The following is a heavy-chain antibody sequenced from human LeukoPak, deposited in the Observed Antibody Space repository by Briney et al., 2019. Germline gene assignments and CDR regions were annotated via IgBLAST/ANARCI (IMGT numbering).Heavy chain of an antibody. CDR1: GFTFCDYY. CDR2: ISNSGNTI. J-gene: IGHJ4*02. D-gene: IGHD3-16*01. Sequence: GGSLRLSCAASGFTFCDYYMSWIRQAPGKGLEWVSYISNSGNTIKEADSVKGRFTISRDSAQNSLFLQMKSLRAEDTAVYYCARYRVITNDYFDSWGQGTLVTVSS. V-gene: IGHV3-11*01. CDR3: ARYRVITNDYFDS.